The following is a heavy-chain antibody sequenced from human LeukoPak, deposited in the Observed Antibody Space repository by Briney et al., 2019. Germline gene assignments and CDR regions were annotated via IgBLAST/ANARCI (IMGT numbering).Heavy chain of an antibody. CDR3: AKLRSGSWLDY. J-gene: IGHJ4*02. D-gene: IGHD6-13*01. CDR2: VRSKGNNYET. Sequence: PGGSLRLSCAASGFTISDSAMHWVRQASGRGLEWVGRVRSKGNNYETSYAASVKGRFTISRDDSKNTAYLQMNSLRAEDTAVYYCAKLRSGSWLDYWGQGTLVTVSS. V-gene: IGHV3-73*01. CDR1: GFTISDSA.